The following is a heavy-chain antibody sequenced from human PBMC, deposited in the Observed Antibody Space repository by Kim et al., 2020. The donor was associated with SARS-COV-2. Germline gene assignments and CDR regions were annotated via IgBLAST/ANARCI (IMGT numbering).Heavy chain of an antibody. D-gene: IGHD5-12*01. J-gene: IGHJ4*02. Sequence: YAQKVKGRVTMTRDTSTSTVYMELSSLRSEDTAVYYCATRGLYSGYDLDYWGQGTLVTVCS. V-gene: IGHV1-46*01. CDR3: ATRGLYSGYDLDY.